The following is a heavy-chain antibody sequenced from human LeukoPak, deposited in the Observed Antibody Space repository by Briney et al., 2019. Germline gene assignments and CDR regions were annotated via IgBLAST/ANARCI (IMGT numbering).Heavy chain of an antibody. V-gene: IGHV3-64*05. D-gene: IGHD3-22*01. Sequence: GGSLRPSCSASGFTFSNYAMQWVREAPGKGLEYVSAISSNGGRTNYADSVKGRFTISRDNSKNTLYVQMSSLRTEDTAVYYCVACRYYDSSGYYYDYWGQGNLVTVSS. CDR2: ISSNGGRT. CDR1: GFTFSNYA. J-gene: IGHJ4*02. CDR3: VACRYYDSSGYYYDY.